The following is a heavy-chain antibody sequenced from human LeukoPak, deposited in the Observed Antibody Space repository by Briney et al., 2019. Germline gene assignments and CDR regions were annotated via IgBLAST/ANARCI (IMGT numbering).Heavy chain of an antibody. CDR2: ISSSSSYL. CDR3: ARVGNNYYGSGSYFDY. Sequence: GGPLRLSCAASGFHYSCYSMRWVRQAPGKGLESVLSISSSSSYLYSADSVKGRFTISRDNAKNSLYLKMNCLSAEDTAVYYCARVGNNYYGSGSYFDYWGQGTLVTVSS. J-gene: IGHJ4*02. D-gene: IGHD3-10*01. V-gene: IGHV3-21*01. CDR1: GFHYSCYS.